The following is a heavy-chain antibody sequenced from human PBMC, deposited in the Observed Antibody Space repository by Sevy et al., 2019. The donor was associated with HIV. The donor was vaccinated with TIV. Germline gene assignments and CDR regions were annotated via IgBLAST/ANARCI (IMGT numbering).Heavy chain of an antibody. Sequence: GGSLRLSCAASGFTFSSYSMNWVRQAPGKGLEWVSSISSSSSYIYYAESVKGRFTISRDNAKNSLYLQMNSLRAEDTAVYYCATDPDYYDSSPPGNPYYFHYWGQGTLVTVSS. D-gene: IGHD3-22*01. J-gene: IGHJ4*02. CDR3: ATDPDYYDSSPPGNPYYFHY. V-gene: IGHV3-21*01. CDR2: ISSSSSYI. CDR1: GFTFSSYS.